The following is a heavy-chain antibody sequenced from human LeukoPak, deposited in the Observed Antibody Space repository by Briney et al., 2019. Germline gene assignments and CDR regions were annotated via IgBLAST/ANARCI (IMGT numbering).Heavy chain of an antibody. D-gene: IGHD3-22*01. J-gene: IGHJ4*02. V-gene: IGHV3-7*03. CDR1: GFTFSNFW. CDR2: IKGDGSYK. CDR3: ATSADSSGND. Sequence: PGGSLRLSCTASGFTFSNFWMGWVRQDPGKGLEWVANIKGDGSYKYYVDSVKGRFTISRDNAKSSVYLQMNTLRAEDTAVYYCATSADSSGNDWGQGTLVTVSS.